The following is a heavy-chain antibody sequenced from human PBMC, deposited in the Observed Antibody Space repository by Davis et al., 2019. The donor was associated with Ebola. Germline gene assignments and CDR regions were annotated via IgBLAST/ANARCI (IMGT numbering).Heavy chain of an antibody. V-gene: IGHV3-30*04. CDR2: ISHDGTNK. Sequence: GGSLRLSCAASGFSFSSYAMHWVRQAPGKGLEWVAVISHDGTNKYYADSVKGRFTISRDNSKNTVYLQMNSLRPEDTAVYYCARDFGVVDATDLFDYWGQGTLVTVSS. D-gene: IGHD3-3*01. J-gene: IGHJ4*02. CDR1: GFSFSSYA. CDR3: ARDFGVVDATDLFDY.